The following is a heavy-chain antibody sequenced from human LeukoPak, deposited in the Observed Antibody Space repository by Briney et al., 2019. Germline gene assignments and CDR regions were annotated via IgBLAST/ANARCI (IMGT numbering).Heavy chain of an antibody. CDR1: GYTFTGYY. CDR2: INPNSGGT. CDR3: ARDGYNSRWYYYYGMDV. J-gene: IGHJ6*02. D-gene: IGHD5-24*01. Sequence: GASVKVSCKASGYTFTGYYIHWVRQAPGQGLEWMGWINPNSGGTNYAQKFQGRVTMTRDTSISTAYMELSRLRSDDTAVYYCARDGYNSRWYYYYGMDVWGQGTTVTVSS. V-gene: IGHV1-2*02.